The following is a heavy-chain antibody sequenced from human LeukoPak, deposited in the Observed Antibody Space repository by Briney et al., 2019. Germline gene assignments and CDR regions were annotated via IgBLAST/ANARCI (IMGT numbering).Heavy chain of an antibody. J-gene: IGHJ4*02. CDR3: AKARDIVVVVAAGFDY. D-gene: IGHD2-15*01. V-gene: IGHV3-23*01. CDR1: GFTFSSYA. Sequence: GGSLRLSCAASGFTFSSYAMSWVRQAPGKGLEWVSAISGSGGSTYYADSVKGRFTISRDNSKNTLYLQMNSLRAEDTAVYCCAKARDIVVVVAAGFDYWGQGTLVTVSS. CDR2: ISGSGGST.